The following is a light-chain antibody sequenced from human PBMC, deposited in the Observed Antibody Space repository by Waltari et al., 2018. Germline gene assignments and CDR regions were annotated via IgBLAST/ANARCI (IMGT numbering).Light chain of an antibody. CDR2: EAS. CDR1: QYISRY. V-gene: IGKV1-39*01. CDR3: QQSYSSNWK. J-gene: IGKJ1*01. Sequence: DIQMTQSPPSLSASVGDRAPIPCRATQYISRYLNWYQQKPGEAPKLLLYEASSSQSGVPARFSGSGSGTHFTLTISSLQPEDFAIYYCQQSYSSNWKLGKGTKVEI.